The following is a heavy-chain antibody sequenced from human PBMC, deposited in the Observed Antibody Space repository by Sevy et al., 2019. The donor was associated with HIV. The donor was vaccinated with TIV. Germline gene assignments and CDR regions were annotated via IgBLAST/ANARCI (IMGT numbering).Heavy chain of an antibody. J-gene: IGHJ4*02. V-gene: IGHV3-7*01. CDR3: ARDTGNFYVDY. CDR2: IKGDGSQT. Sequence: GGSLRLSCAASGFIFSNYWMTWVRQAPGKGLEWVANIKGDGSQTAYADSVRGWCTISRDNAKNSLYLQINSLSPEDTALYYCARDTGNFYVDYWGQGTLVTLSS. D-gene: IGHD1-1*01. CDR1: GFIFSNYW.